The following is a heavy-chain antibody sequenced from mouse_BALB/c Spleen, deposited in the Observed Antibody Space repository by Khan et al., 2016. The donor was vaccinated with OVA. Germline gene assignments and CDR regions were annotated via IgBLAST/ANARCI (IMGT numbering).Heavy chain of an antibody. CDR1: GYTFTNYG. CDR3: ASYGVWYFDV. D-gene: IGHD1-1*01. CDR2: INTYTGEP. Sequence: QIQLVQSGPELKKPGETVMISCKASGYTFTNYGMNWVKQAPGKGLKWMGWINTYTGEPTYADDFKGRFAFSLETSASTAYLQINNLKNEDMATYFCASYGVWYFDVWGAGTTVTVSS. V-gene: IGHV9-1*02. J-gene: IGHJ1*01.